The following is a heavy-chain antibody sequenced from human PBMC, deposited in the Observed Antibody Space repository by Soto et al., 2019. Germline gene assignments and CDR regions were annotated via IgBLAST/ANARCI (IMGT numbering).Heavy chain of an antibody. CDR3: ARDRSTSIAARPGVEYYYYMDV. J-gene: IGHJ6*03. D-gene: IGHD6-6*01. CDR2: IYYSGST. Sequence: SETLSLTCTVSGGSISSYYWSWIRQPPGKGLEWIGYIYYSGSTNYNPSLKSRVTISVDTSKNQFSLKLSSVTAADTAVYYCARDRSTSIAARPGVEYYYYMDVWGKGTTVTVSS. V-gene: IGHV4-59*01. CDR1: GGSISSYY.